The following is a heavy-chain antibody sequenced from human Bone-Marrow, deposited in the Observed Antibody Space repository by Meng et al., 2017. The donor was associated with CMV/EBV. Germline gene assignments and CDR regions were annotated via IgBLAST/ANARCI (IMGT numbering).Heavy chain of an antibody. V-gene: IGHV4-31*02. CDR1: IRGFDYS. J-gene: IGHJ5*02. CDR3: ARFGVTMVRGVIKGPFDP. D-gene: IGHD3-10*01. Sequence: IRGFDYSWSWSRQHPGKGLEWIGYIYYRGSTYSNPSIKSRVTISVDTSKNQFSLKLSSVTAADTAVYYCARFGVTMVRGVIKGPFDPWGQGTLVTVSS. CDR2: IYYRGST.